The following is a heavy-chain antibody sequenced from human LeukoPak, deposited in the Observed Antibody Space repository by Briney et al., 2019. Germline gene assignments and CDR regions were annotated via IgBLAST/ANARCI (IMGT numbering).Heavy chain of an antibody. CDR3: ARFGLGKHIEVAGIPFDI. V-gene: IGHV1-46*01. Sequence: GPVKVSCKASGYTFTSYYMHWVRQAPGQGLEWMGIINPSGGSTSYAQKFQGRVTMTTDTSTSTAYMELRSLRSDDTALYYCARFGLGKHIEVAGIPFDIWGQGTMVTVSS. J-gene: IGHJ3*02. CDR1: GYTFTSYY. CDR2: INPSGGST. D-gene: IGHD6-19*01.